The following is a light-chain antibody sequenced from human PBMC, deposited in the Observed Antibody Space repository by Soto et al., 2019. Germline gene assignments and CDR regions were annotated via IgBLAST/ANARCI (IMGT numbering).Light chain of an antibody. CDR3: QKYNSAPFT. J-gene: IGKJ3*01. CDR1: QGISNY. V-gene: IGKV1-27*01. Sequence: DIQMTQSPSSLSASVGDRVAITCRASQGISNYLAWYKQKPGKVPKLLIYAASTLQSGVPSRFSGSGSGTXXXXXXXXLXXEDVATYYCQKYNSAPFTFGPGTKVDIK. CDR2: AAS.